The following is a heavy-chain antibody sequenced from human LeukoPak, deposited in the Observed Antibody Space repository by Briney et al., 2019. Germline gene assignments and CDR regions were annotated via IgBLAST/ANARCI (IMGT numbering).Heavy chain of an antibody. Sequence: AASVKVSCKASGGTFSSYAISWVRPAPGQGLEWMGGIIPIFGTANYAQKFQGRVTITADKSTSTAYMELSSLRSEDTAVYYCARRGVSSTSWFDPWGQGTLVTVSS. V-gene: IGHV1-69*06. D-gene: IGHD2-2*01. CDR2: IIPIFGTA. CDR1: GGTFSSYA. J-gene: IGHJ5*02. CDR3: ARRGVSSTSWFDP.